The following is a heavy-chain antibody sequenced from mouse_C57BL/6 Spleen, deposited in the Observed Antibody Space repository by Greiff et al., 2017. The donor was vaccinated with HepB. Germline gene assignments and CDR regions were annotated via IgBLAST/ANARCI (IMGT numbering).Heavy chain of an antibody. CDR2: INYDGSST. CDR1: GFTFSDYY. CDR3: ASFDYGDWYFDV. D-gene: IGHD2-4*01. V-gene: IGHV5-16*01. J-gene: IGHJ1*03. Sequence: EVKLVESEGGLVQPGSSMKLSCTASGFTFSDYYMAWVRQVPEKGLEWVANINYDGSSTYYLDSLKSRFIISRDNAKNILYLQMSSLKSEDTATYYCASFDYGDWYFDVWGTGTTVTVSS.